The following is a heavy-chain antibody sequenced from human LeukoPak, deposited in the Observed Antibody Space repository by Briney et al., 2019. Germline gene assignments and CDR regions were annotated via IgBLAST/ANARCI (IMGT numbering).Heavy chain of an antibody. CDR1: GYSISSGHY. Sequence: SETLSLTCDVSGYSISSGHYWGWIRQPPGKGLEWIGSLSDGGTPDYNPSLKSRVSMSIDTSKNQFSLRLRSLPAADTAIYYCGTSDSGSIFGVVISFWGQGTLVTVSS. CDR3: GTSDSGSIFGVVISF. J-gene: IGHJ4*02. CDR2: LSDGGTP. D-gene: IGHD3-3*02. V-gene: IGHV4-38-2*01.